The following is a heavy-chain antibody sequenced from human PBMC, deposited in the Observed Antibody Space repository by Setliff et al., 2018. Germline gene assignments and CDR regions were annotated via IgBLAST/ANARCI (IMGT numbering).Heavy chain of an antibody. Sequence: SETLSLTCVVSGVSISSASYHWNWIRQRPGKGLEWIGYIYYSGSTHYSPSLKSRLTISVDTSKNHFSLKLNSVTAADTAVYYCARGDSFYYFVDVWGKGTTVTVSS. V-gene: IGHV4-31*11. J-gene: IGHJ6*03. CDR2: IYYSGST. CDR3: ARGDSFYYFVDV. CDR1: GVSISSASYH.